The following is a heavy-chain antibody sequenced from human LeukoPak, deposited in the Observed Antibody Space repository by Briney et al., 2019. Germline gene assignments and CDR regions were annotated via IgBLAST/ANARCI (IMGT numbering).Heavy chain of an antibody. Sequence: QPGGSLRLSCEASGFPFSSYVMSWVRQAPGKGLEWISYINHNGEAIYYPDFVKGRFTISRDNAKNSLYPQMNALRDEDTAVYYCARDYDWALDHWGQGTRVTVSS. CDR2: INHNGEAI. J-gene: IGHJ4*02. V-gene: IGHV3-48*02. CDR1: GFPFSSYV. D-gene: IGHD3-9*01. CDR3: ARDYDWALDH.